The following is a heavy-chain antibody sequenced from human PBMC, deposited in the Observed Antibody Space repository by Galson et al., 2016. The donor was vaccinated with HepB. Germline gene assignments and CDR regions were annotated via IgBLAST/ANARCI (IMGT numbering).Heavy chain of an antibody. V-gene: IGHV3-30*18. Sequence: FSNYGMHWVRQAPGKGLEWVAVISYSGGNKYYADSVKGRFTISRDNFKNTLYLQMNSLRAEDTAVYYCAKDRVKVATLNWFDPWGQGTLVTVSS. J-gene: IGHJ5*02. D-gene: IGHD1-26*01. CDR2: ISYSGGNK. CDR1: FSNYG. CDR3: AKDRVKVATLNWFDP.